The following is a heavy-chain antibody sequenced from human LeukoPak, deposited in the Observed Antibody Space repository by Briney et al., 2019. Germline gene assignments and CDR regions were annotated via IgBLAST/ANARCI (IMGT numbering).Heavy chain of an antibody. CDR1: GFTFSDYY. V-gene: IGHV3-11*01. CDR2: ISSSGSTI. J-gene: IGHJ4*02. Sequence: GGSLRLSCAASGFTFSDYYMSWIRQAPGKGLEWVSYISSSGSTIYYADSAKGRFTISRDNAKNSLYLQMNSLRAEDTAVYYCARDFKAYLYFDYWGQGTLVTVSS. CDR3: ARDFKAYLYFDY.